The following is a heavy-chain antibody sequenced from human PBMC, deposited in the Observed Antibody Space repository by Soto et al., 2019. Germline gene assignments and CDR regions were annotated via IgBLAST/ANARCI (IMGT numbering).Heavy chain of an antibody. CDR2: INPNSGGT. V-gene: IGHV1-2*04. D-gene: IGHD6-19*01. CDR1: GYTVTGYY. CDR3: AAPAIAVATGYFDY. J-gene: IGHJ4*02. Sequence: ASVKVSCKASGYTVTGYYMHWVRQAPGQGLEGMGWINPNSGGTNYAQKFQGWVTMTRDTSISTAYMELSRLRSDDPAVYYCAAPAIAVATGYFDYWGQGTLVTVSS.